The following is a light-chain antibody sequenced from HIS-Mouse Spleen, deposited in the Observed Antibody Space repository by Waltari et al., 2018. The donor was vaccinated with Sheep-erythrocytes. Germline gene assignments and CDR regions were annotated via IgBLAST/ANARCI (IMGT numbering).Light chain of an antibody. V-gene: IGKV1-5*03. CDR1: QSISSW. J-gene: IGKJ2*01. CDR2: KAS. Sequence: DIQMTQSPSTLSASVGDRVTITCRASQSISSWLAWYQQKPGKAPKLLFYKASSLESGVPSSFSGSGSGTEFTLTISSLQPDDFATYYCQQYNSYSPVYTFGQGTKLEIK. CDR3: QQYNSYSPVYT.